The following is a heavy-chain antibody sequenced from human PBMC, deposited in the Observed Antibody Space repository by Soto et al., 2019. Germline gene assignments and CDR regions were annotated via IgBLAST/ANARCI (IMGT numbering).Heavy chain of an antibody. CDR1: GFTFSRYC. CDR2: IWYDGSNK. D-gene: IGHD1-26*01. V-gene: IGHV3-33*01. J-gene: IGHJ4*02. CDR3: ACLLRATTKTWYPAFDY. Sequence: QVQLVESGGGVVQPGRSLRLSCAASGFTFSRYCMHWVRQAPGKGLEWVAVIWYDGSNKYYADSVKGRFTISRDNSKNTLYLQMNSLRAEDTAVYYCACLLRATTKTWYPAFDYWGQGTLVTVSS.